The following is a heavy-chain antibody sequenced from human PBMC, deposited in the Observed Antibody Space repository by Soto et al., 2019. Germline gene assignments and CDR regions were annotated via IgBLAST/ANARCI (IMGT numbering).Heavy chain of an antibody. J-gene: IGHJ6*02. CDR3: ARTRSFTLGFYYDGMDV. CDR1: GYSFGSYW. V-gene: IGHV5-51*01. Sequence: GESLKISCQGSGYSFGSYWIGWVRQTPGEDLEWMGIIYPGDSDTRYSPSFQGQVTISADKSLRTAYLQWTSLKASDTALYYCARTRSFTLGFYYDGMDVWGQGTTVTVSS. D-gene: IGHD6-6*01. CDR2: IYPGDSDT.